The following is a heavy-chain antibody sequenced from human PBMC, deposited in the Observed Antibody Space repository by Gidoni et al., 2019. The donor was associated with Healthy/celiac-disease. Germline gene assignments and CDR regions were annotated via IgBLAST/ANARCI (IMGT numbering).Heavy chain of an antibody. CDR3: ARDRRAVAGIIWFDP. V-gene: IGHV3-30-3*01. CDR2: ISYDGSNK. Sequence: QVQLVESGGGVVQPGRSLRLSCAASGFPFSSYAMHWVRQAPGKGLEWVAVISYDGSNKYYADSVKGRFTISRDNSKNTLYLQMNSLRAEDTAVYYCARDRRAVAGIIWFDPWGQGTLATVSS. CDR1: GFPFSSYA. D-gene: IGHD6-19*01. J-gene: IGHJ5*02.